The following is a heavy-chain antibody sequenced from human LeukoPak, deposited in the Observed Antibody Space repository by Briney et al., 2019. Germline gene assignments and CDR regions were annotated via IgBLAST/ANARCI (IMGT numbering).Heavy chain of an antibody. J-gene: IGHJ4*02. CDR1: GFTFSSYG. Sequence: PGGSLRLSRAASGFTFSSYGMHWVRQAPGKGLEWVAVIWYDGSNKYYADSVKGRLTISRDNSKNTLYLQMNSLRAEDTAVYYCARGVTRYCSSTSCYYFDYWGQGTLVTVSS. CDR3: ARGVTRYCSSTSCYYFDY. CDR2: IWYDGSNK. V-gene: IGHV3-33*01. D-gene: IGHD2-2*01.